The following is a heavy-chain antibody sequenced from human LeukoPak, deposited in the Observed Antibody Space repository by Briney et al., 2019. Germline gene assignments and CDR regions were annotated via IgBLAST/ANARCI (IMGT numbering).Heavy chain of an antibody. D-gene: IGHD6-13*01. CDR3: AGDEDVAAAGTSDY. V-gene: IGHV1-18*01. CDR1: GYTFTSYG. CDR2: ISAYNGNT. Sequence: ASVKVSCKASGYTFTSYGISWVRQAPGQGLEWMGWISAYNGNTNYAQKLQGRVTMTTDTSTSTAYMELRSLRSDDTAVYYCAGDEDVAAAGTSDYWGQGTLVTVS. J-gene: IGHJ4*02.